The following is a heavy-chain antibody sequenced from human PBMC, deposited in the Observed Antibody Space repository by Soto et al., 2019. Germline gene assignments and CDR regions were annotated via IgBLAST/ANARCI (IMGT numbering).Heavy chain of an antibody. CDR2: IIPIFGIA. CDR1: GGTFSRYS. V-gene: IGHV1-69*04. D-gene: IGHD3-22*01. J-gene: IGHJ4*02. Sequence: SVKVSCKASGGTFSRYSITWVRQAPGHGLEWIGRIIPIFGIASYAQKFQGRITMTRDTSTSTVYMELSSLRSEDTALYYCARDFSMVVVAPGYWGQGTLVTVSS. CDR3: ARDFSMVVVAPGY.